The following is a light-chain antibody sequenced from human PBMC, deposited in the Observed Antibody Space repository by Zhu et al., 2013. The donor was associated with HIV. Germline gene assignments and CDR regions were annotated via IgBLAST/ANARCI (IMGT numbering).Light chain of an antibody. CDR2: DAS. CDR3: QQLKTYPRS. CDR1: QDIKKY. J-gene: IGKJ2*01. V-gene: IGKV1-9*01. Sequence: DIQLTQSPSFLSASVGDRVTISCRASQDIKKYLAWYQHKPWKAPTLLMYDASTLQSGVPPRFSGSGSGTQFTLTISSLQPEDFATYYCQQLKTYPRSFGQGTKVEI.